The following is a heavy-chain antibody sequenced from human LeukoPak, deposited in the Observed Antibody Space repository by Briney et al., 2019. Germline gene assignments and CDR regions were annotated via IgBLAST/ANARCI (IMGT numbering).Heavy chain of an antibody. CDR1: GFTFSSYW. D-gene: IGHD3-10*01. J-gene: IGHJ4*02. Sequence: PGGSLRLSCAASGFTFSSYWMHWVRQAPGKGLVWVSRISGDGSSTTYAESVKGRFTISRDNAKNTLYLQMNSLRAEDTAVYYCATQDGSGSYYLRYYFDYWGQGTLVTVSS. V-gene: IGHV3-74*01. CDR2: ISGDGSST. CDR3: ATQDGSGSYYLRYYFDY.